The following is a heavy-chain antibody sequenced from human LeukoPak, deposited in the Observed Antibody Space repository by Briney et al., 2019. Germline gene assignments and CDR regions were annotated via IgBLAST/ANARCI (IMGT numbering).Heavy chain of an antibody. V-gene: IGHV3-7*03. J-gene: IGHJ4*02. Sequence: PGGSLRLSCAASGFTFSSYWMSWVRQAPGKGLEWVANIKEDGSEKYYVDSVKGRFTISRDNAKNSLYLQLNSLRAEDTAVYYCARDSTSSTFDYWGQGTLVTVSS. CDR2: IKEDGSEK. CDR3: ARDSTSSTFDY. D-gene: IGHD2-2*01. CDR1: GFTFSSYW.